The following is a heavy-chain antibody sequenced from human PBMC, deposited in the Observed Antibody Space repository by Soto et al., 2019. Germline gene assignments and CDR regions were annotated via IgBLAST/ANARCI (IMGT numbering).Heavy chain of an antibody. CDR1: GFTFSSHS. CDR3: ARVPSARFASGP. Sequence: GGSLRLSCAASGFTFSSHSMNWVRQAPGKGLEWISYISANSDTRDYADSVKGRFTISRDNARNSLYLQINSLRDEDTAVYYCARVPSARFASGPWGQGTLVTVSS. V-gene: IGHV3-48*02. D-gene: IGHD6-6*01. CDR2: ISANSDTR. J-gene: IGHJ5*02.